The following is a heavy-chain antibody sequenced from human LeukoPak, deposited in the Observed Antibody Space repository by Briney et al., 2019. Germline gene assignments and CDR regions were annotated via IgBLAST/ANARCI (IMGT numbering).Heavy chain of an antibody. CDR1: GFTFSGSA. V-gene: IGHV3-73*01. CDR3: ARAFYDFLTGYPAYFDY. Sequence: GGSLRLSCAASGFTFSGSAMHWVRQASGKGLEWVGRIRIKANSYATAYAASVKGRFTMSRDNAKKSLYLQMTSMRAEDTAVYYCARAFYDFLTGYPAYFDYWGQGPLVTVSS. J-gene: IGHJ4*02. D-gene: IGHD3-9*01. CDR2: IRIKANSYAT.